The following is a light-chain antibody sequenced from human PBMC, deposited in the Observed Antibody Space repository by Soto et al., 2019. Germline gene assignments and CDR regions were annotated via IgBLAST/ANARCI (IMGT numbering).Light chain of an antibody. CDR3: GSWDSSLSAYV. CDR1: SSDIGSNA. V-gene: IGLV1-44*01. Sequence: QSVLTQPPSASGTPGQRVTISCSGGSSDIGSNAVNWFQQLPGTAPKLLIYTNIQRPSGVPDRFSGSKSGTSASLAISGLQTGDEADYYCGSWDSSLSAYVFGTGTKVTVL. J-gene: IGLJ1*01. CDR2: TNI.